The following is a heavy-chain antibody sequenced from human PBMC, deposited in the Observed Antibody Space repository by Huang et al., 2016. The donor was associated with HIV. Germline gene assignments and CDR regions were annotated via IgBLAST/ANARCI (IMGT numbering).Heavy chain of an antibody. V-gene: IGHV5-51*03. Sequence: EVQLVQSGVEVKKPGESLKISWKGSGFSFTSYWIGWVCQMPGKGLAWIGIIVPGNSNTFYSPAFQGKVTISADKYTRTAYLQWSSLKASDSAIYYCAIHDSNDFTFDDWGQGTLVAVSS. CDR1: GFSFTSYW. CDR2: IVPGNSNT. CDR3: AIHDSNDFTFDD. D-gene: IGHD5-18*01. J-gene: IGHJ4*02.